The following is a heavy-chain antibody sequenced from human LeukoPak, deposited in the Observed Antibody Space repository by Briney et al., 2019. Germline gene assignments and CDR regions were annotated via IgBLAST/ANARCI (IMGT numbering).Heavy chain of an antibody. Sequence: SETLSLTCTVSGGSISSSSYYWGWIRQPPGKGLEWIGSTYYSGSTYYNPSLKSRVTISVDTSKNQFSLKLSSVTAADTAVYYCARDRGSSWDFGHYYYYMDVWGKGTTVTISS. J-gene: IGHJ6*03. CDR3: ARDRGSSWDFGHYYYYMDV. V-gene: IGHV4-39*07. CDR1: GGSISSSSYY. CDR2: TYYSGST. D-gene: IGHD6-13*01.